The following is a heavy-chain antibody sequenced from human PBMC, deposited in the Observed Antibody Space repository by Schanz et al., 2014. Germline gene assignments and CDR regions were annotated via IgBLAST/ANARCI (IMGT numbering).Heavy chain of an antibody. CDR3: AKKVPAYKPFDS. CDR2: ITGASDHI. Sequence: EVQLLESGGGLIQPGGSLRLSCAASGFIFGSSVMAWVRQAPGKGLEWVSGITGASDHIDYAESVKGRFTISRDNSKNTLYLQMDSLRAEDTAVYFCAKKVPAYKPFDSWGQGTLVTVSS. D-gene: IGHD1-1*01. V-gene: IGHV3-23*01. CDR1: GFIFGSSV. J-gene: IGHJ4*02.